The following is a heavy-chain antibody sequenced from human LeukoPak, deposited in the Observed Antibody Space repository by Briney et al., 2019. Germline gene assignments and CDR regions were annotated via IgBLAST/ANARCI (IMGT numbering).Heavy chain of an antibody. D-gene: IGHD3-3*01. J-gene: IGHJ4*02. CDR2: MSGRGGST. CDR3: AKDRGGGSGYHV. Sequence: PGGSLRLSCTASGFTFSNFAMSWVRQAPGQGLEWVSTMSGRGGSTDYADSVKGRFTISRDNSKNTLYLQMHSLRAEDTAVYYCAKDRGGGSGYHVGGQGTLVTVSS. V-gene: IGHV3-23*01. CDR1: GFTFSNFA.